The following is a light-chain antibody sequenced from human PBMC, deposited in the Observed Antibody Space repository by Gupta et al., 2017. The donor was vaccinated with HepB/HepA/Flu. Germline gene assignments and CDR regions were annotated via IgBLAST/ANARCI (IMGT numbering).Light chain of an antibody. CDR2: DDS. J-gene: IGLJ2*01. V-gene: IGLV3-21*03. Sequence: SYVLNQPPSVSVAPGKTARITCGGNNIGTKSVHWYQQKPGQAPVLVVYDDSDRPSGIPERFSGSNSGNTATLTISRVEAGDEADYYCQVWDSSSDHRVIFGGGTKLNVL. CDR1: NIGTKS. CDR3: QVWDSSSDHRVI.